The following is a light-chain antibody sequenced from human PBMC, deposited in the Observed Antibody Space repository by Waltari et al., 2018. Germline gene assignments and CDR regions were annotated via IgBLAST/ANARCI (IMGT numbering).Light chain of an antibody. CDR1: QSVLYSSNNKYY. Sequence: DIVMTQSPDSLAVSLGERATINCKSSQSVLYSSNNKYYLAWYQQKPGQPPKLLIYLASTRESGVPDRLSGSGSGTDFTLTISSLQAEDVAVYYCQQYYSTPFTFGPGTKVDIK. CDR2: LAS. J-gene: IGKJ3*01. CDR3: QQYYSTPFT. V-gene: IGKV4-1*01.